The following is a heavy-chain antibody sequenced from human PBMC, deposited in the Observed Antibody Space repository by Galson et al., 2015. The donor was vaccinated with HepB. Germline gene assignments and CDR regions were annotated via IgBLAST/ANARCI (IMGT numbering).Heavy chain of an antibody. V-gene: IGHV2-5*02. J-gene: IGHJ5*02. Sequence: PALVKPTQTLTLTCTFSGFSLSTSGVSVGWIRQPPGKAPEWLALIYWDDDKRYKSSLKTRLTITKDTSKNQVVLTMTNMDPVDTATYYCAYSTQYCAGGGCYVSWFDPWGQGTLVTVSS. CDR1: GFSLSTSGVS. CDR3: AYSTQYCAGGGCYVSWFDP. CDR2: IYWDDDK. D-gene: IGHD2-8*02.